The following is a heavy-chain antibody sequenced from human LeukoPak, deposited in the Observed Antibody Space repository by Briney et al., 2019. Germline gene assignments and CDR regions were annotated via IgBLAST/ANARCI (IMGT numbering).Heavy chain of an antibody. CDR2: ISGST. CDR1: GFTFSSYS. D-gene: IGHD3-22*01. J-gene: IGHJ4*02. Sequence: GGSLRLSCETFGFTFSSYSMNWVRQVPGKGLEWVSGISGSTKYADSVKGRFTISRDNSKNTLDLQMNSLRAEGTAVYYCAKKGYYDGSGYYMYYFDHWGQGTLVTVSS. CDR3: AKKGYYDGSGYYMYYFDH. V-gene: IGHV3-23*01.